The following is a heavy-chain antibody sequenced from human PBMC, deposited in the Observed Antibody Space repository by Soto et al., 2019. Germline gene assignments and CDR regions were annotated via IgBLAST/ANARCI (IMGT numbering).Heavy chain of an antibody. CDR2: IYYSGST. CDR1: GGSISSYY. Sequence: SETLSLTCTVSGGSISSYYWSWIRQPPGKGLEWIGYIYYSGSTNYNPSLKSRVTISVDTSKNQFSLKLSSVTAADTAVYYCARAPVDYYYYMDVWGKGTTVTVSS. V-gene: IGHV4-59*01. CDR3: ARAPVDYYYYMDV. J-gene: IGHJ6*03.